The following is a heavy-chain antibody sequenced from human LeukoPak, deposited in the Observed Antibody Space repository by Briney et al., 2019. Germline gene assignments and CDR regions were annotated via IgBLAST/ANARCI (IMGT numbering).Heavy chain of an antibody. CDR3: AMGYSGYETLDY. D-gene: IGHD5-12*01. CDR1: GYTFTGYY. J-gene: IGHJ4*02. V-gene: IGHV1-2*02. CDR2: INPNSGGT. Sequence: ASVKVSCKASGYTFTGYYMHWVRQAPGQGLEWMGWINPNSGGTNYAQKFQGRVTMTRDTSVSTAYMELSRLRSDDTAVYYCAMGYSGYETLDYWGQGTLVTVSS.